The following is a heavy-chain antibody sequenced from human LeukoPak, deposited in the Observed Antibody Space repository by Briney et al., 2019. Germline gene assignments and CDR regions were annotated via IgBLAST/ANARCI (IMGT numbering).Heavy chain of an antibody. J-gene: IGHJ4*02. D-gene: IGHD2-15*01. V-gene: IGHV1-18*01. Sequence: ASVKLSCKASGYTFTICGISWVRQAPGQGLEWMGWISAYNGNTNYAQKLQGRVTMTTDTSTSTAYMELRSLRSDDTAVYYCARLADRYCSGGSCYPYYWGQGTLVTVSS. CDR2: ISAYNGNT. CDR1: GYTFTICG. CDR3: ARLADRYCSGGSCYPYY.